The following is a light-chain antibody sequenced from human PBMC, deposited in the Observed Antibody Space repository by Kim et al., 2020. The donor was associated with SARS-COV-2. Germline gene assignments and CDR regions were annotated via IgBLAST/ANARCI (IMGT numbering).Light chain of an antibody. J-gene: IGKJ1*01. V-gene: IGKV4-1*01. CDR1: QSVLYSSNNKNY. CDR2: WAS. CDR3: QQYYSTPPRT. Sequence: PINCKSSQSVLYSSNNKNYLAWYQQKPGQPPKVLIYWASTRESGVPDRFRGSGSGTNFTLTIRSLQLEDVAVYYCQQYYSTPPRTFGQGTKVDIK.